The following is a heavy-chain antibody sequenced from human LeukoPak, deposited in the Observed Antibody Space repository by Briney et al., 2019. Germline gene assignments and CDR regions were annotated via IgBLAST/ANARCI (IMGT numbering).Heavy chain of an antibody. Sequence: GASVKVSCKASGYTFTGYYMHWVRQAPGRGLEWMGWINPNSGGTNYAQKFQGRVTMTRDTSISTAYMELSRLRSDDTAVYYCARDRGLDIAAAGKFRHYYYYMDVWGKGTTVTVSS. CDR1: GYTFTGYY. CDR3: ARDRGLDIAAAGKFRHYYYYMDV. J-gene: IGHJ6*03. CDR2: INPNSGGT. D-gene: IGHD6-13*01. V-gene: IGHV1-2*02.